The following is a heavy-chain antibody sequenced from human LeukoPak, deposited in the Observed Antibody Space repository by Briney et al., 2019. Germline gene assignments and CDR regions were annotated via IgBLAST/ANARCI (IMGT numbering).Heavy chain of an antibody. CDR3: ARGIRFLEWLLSENYYFDY. D-gene: IGHD3-3*01. CDR1: GYTITSYG. J-gene: IGHJ4*02. V-gene: IGHV1-18*01. CDR2: ISAYNGNT. Sequence: ASVKVSCKASGYTITSYGISWVRQAPGQGLEWMGWISAYNGNTNYAQKLQGRVTMTTDTSTSTAYMELRSLRSDDTAVYYCARGIRFLEWLLSENYYFDYWGQGTLVTVSS.